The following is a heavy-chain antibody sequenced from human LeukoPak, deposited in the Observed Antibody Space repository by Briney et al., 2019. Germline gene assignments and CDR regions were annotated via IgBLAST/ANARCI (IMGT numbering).Heavy chain of an antibody. CDR1: GGTFSSYA. V-gene: IGHV1-69*13. D-gene: IGHD3-10*01. CDR3: ARDGGYGSGYYYYMDV. CDR2: IIPIFGTA. J-gene: IGHJ6*03. Sequence: SVKVSCKASGGTFSSYAISWVRQAPGQGLEWMGGIIPIFGTANYAQKFQGRVTITADESTSTAYMELSSLRSEDTAVYYCARDGGYGSGYYYYMDVWGKGTTVTISS.